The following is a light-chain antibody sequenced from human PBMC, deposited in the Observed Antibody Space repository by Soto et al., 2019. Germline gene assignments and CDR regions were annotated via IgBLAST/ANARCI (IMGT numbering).Light chain of an antibody. Sequence: QSVLTQPASVSGSLGQSITISCTGTSSDIGGYKYVSWYQQHPGKAPKLIIFEVSNRPSGVSDRFSGSNSGNTASLTISGLQAEDKADYYCTSYSRYRALVFGGGTK. CDR2: EVS. CDR3: TSYSRYRALV. J-gene: IGLJ3*02. CDR1: SSDIGGYKY. V-gene: IGLV2-14*01.